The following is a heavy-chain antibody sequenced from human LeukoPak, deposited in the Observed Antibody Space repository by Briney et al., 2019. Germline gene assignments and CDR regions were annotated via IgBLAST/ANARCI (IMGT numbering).Heavy chain of an antibody. CDR3: ARDQYSSSWSRTFDY. J-gene: IGHJ4*02. D-gene: IGHD6-13*01. CDR2: INPNSGGT. CDR1: GYTFTGYY. V-gene: IGHV1-2*02. Sequence: ASVTVSFKASGYTFTGYYMHWVRQAPGQGLEWMGWINPNSGGTNYAQKFQGRVTMTRDTSISTAYMELSRLRSDDTAVYYCARDQYSSSWSRTFDYWGQGTLVTVSS.